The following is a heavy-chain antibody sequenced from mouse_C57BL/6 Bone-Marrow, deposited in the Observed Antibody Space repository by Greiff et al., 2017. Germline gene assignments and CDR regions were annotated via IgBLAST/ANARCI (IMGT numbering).Heavy chain of an antibody. D-gene: IGHD1-1*01. J-gene: IGHJ2*01. CDR2: INPNYGTT. Sequence: VHVKQSGPELVKPGASVKISCKASGYSFTDYNMNWVKQSNGKSLEWIGVINPNYGTTSYNQKFKGKATLTVDQSSSTAYMQLNSLTSEDSAVYYCARFLITTVVDDFDYWGQGTTLTVSS. CDR1: GYSFTDYN. CDR3: ARFLITTVVDDFDY. V-gene: IGHV1-39*01.